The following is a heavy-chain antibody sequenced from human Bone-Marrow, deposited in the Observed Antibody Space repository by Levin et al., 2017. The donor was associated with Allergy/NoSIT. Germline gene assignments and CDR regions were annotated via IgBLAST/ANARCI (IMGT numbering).Heavy chain of an antibody. CDR3: ARGAAEGYCSGGSCYSDPPYFDY. J-gene: IGHJ4*02. CDR2: IYTSGST. V-gene: IGHV4-61*02. D-gene: IGHD2-15*01. Sequence: PSETLSLTCTVSGGSISSGSYYWSWIRQPAGKGLEWIGRIYTSGSTNYNPSLKSRVTISVDTSKNQFSLKLSSVTAADTAVYYCARGAAEGYCSGGSCYSDPPYFDYWGQGTLVTVSS. CDR1: GGSISSGSYY.